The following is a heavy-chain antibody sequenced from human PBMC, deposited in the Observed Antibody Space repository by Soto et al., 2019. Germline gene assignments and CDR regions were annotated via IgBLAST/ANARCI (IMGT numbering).Heavy chain of an antibody. V-gene: IGHV1-46*03. CDR3: ARGLASGDY. J-gene: IGHJ4*02. CDR2: INPNGGSR. Sequence: QVQLVQPGAEVKKPGASVNLACQSSGYTLTSFYIHWVRQAPGQGLEWLGIINPNGGSRNYAHNSQGRVNMTRDTSTSTVYMDLSSLRSEDTAGYYCARGLASGDYWGQGTLVTVSS. D-gene: IGHD6-6*01. CDR1: GYTLTSFY.